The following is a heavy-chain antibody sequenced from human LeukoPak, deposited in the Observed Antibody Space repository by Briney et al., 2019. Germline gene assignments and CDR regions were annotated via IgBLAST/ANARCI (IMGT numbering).Heavy chain of an antibody. CDR2: IYHSGST. CDR1: GGSISSGGSY. D-gene: IGHD6-19*01. CDR3: ARYRFQWLARGDAFDI. Sequence: PSETLSLTCSVSGGSISSGGSYWSWIRQPPGKGLEWIGGIYHSGSTNYNPSLKSRVTISVDKSKNQFSLKLSSVTAADTAVYYCARYRFQWLARGDAFDIWGQGTMVTVSS. J-gene: IGHJ3*02. V-gene: IGHV4-39*07.